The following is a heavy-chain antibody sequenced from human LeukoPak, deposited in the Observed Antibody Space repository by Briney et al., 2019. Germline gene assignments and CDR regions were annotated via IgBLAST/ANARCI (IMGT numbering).Heavy chain of an antibody. Sequence: GGSLRLSCSASGFTLSSYAMHWVRQAPGKGLEYVSAISSNGGSTYYADSVKGRFTISRDNSKNTLYLQMSSLRAEDTAVYYCVKDLVDSGSPRVYWGQGTLVTVSS. CDR3: VKDLVDSGSPRVY. V-gene: IGHV3-64D*06. D-gene: IGHD1-26*01. J-gene: IGHJ4*02. CDR1: GFTLSSYA. CDR2: ISSNGGST.